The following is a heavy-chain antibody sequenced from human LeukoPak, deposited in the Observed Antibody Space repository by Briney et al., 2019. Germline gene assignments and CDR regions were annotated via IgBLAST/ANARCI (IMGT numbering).Heavy chain of an antibody. D-gene: IGHD2-21*02. J-gene: IGHJ4*02. CDR2: ISSSGSTI. CDR3: ARKRAGDAGTFDY. CDR1: GFTFSDYY. V-gene: IGHV3-11*04. Sequence: GGSLRLSCAASGFTFSDYYMSWIRQAPGKGLEWVSYISSSGSTIYYADSVKGRFTISRDNAKNSLYLQMSSVRAEDTAVYYCARKRAGDAGTFDYWGQGTLVTVSS.